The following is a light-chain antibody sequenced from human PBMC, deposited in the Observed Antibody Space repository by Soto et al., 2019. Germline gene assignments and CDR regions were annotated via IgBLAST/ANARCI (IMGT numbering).Light chain of an antibody. J-gene: IGKJ2*01. Sequence: ERVLTQSQATLSFSPGETATLSFGARHRLSSNSLAWYQQRPGQAPRLLIYGASSMATGIPDRFSGSGSGTDFTLTISRLEPKDFAVYYCQQYGTAPYTFGQGTKVDIK. CDR1: HRLSSNS. CDR2: GAS. CDR3: QQYGTAPYT. V-gene: IGKV3-20*01.